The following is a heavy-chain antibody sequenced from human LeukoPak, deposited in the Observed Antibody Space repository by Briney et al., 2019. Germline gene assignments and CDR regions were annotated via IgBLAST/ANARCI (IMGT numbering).Heavy chain of an antibody. CDR2: IRYDGSNK. J-gene: IGHJ6*03. D-gene: IGHD3-22*01. CDR3: AKQGRITMIVVAPGAHYYYYMDV. CDR1: GFTFSSYG. Sequence: PGGSLRLSCAASGFTFSSYGMHWVRQAPGKGLEWVAFIRYDGSNKYYADSVKGRFTISRDNSKNTLYLQMNSLRAEDTAVYYCAKQGRITMIVVAPGAHYYYYMDVWGKGTTVTISS. V-gene: IGHV3-30*02.